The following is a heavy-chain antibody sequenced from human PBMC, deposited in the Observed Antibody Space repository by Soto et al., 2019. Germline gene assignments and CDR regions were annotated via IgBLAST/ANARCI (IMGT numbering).Heavy chain of an antibody. D-gene: IGHD3-3*01. CDR1: GLTFSSCA. CDR3: AKGGSYYDFWSGYYYYYGMDV. J-gene: IGHJ6*02. Sequence: GGSLRLSCAACGLTFSSCAMSWVRQAQGKGLEWVSAISGSGGSTYYADSVKGRFTISRDNSKNTLYLQMNSLRAEDTAVYYCAKGGSYYDFWSGYYYYYGMDVWGQGTTVTVSS. CDR2: ISGSGGST. V-gene: IGHV3-23*01.